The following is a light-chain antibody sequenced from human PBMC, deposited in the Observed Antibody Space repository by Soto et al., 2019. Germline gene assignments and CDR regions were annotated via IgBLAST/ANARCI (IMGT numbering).Light chain of an antibody. V-gene: IGLV1-40*01. CDR3: QSYDSSLTGYV. J-gene: IGLJ1*01. CDR1: SSNIGAGYD. CDR2: GNS. Sequence: QSVLTQRPSVSGVPGQRVTISCTGSSSNIGAGYDVHWYQQLPGTAPKLLIYGNSNRPSGVPDRFSGSKSGTSASLAITGLQAEDEVDYSCQSYDSSLTGYVFGTGTKVTVL.